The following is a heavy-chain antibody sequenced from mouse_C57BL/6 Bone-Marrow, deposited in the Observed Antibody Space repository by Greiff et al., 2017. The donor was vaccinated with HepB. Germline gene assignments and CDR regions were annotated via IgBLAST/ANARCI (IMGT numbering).Heavy chain of an antibody. J-gene: IGHJ2*01. D-gene: IGHD2-1*01. V-gene: IGHV1-9*01. CDR1: GYTFPGYW. CDR2: ILPGSGST. CDR3: ARACYYGNYRDYFDY. Sequence: QVQLQQSGAELMKPGASVKLSCKATGYTFPGYWIEWVKQRPGHGLEWIGAILPGSGSTTYNEKFKGTATFTADTSSNTADMQLSSLTTEDSAIYYCARACYYGNYRDYFDYWGQGTTLTVSA.